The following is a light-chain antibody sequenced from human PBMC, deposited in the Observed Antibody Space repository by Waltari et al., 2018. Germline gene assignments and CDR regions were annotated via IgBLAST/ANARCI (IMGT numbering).Light chain of an antibody. Sequence: QSVLTQPPSVSGAPGQRVTISCTGSNSNIGARHDVHWYQQVPGEAPRLLIYRDNNRPSGVPDRFSDSKSGTSASLAITGLQPEDEADYYCQSYDSSLSGVLFGGGTKLTVL. V-gene: IGLV1-40*01. CDR3: QSYDSSLSGVL. CDR2: RDN. CDR1: NSNIGARHD. J-gene: IGLJ3*02.